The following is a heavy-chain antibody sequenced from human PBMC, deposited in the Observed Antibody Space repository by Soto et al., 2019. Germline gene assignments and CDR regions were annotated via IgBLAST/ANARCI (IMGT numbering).Heavy chain of an antibody. CDR1: EFTFSSYA. V-gene: IGHV3-23*01. CDR3: AKDRYYDSSGYPYGPPEYFDY. Sequence: PGGSLRLSCVASEFTFSSYAMSWVRQAPGKGLEWVSSISGSDGNTYYADSVKGRFTISRDNSKNTLYLQMNSLRAEDTAVYYCAKDRYYDSSGYPYGPPEYFDYWGQGTLVTVSS. J-gene: IGHJ4*02. CDR2: ISGSDGNT. D-gene: IGHD3-22*01.